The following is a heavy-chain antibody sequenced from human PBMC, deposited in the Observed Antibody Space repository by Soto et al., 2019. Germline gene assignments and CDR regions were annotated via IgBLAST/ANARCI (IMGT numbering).Heavy chain of an antibody. J-gene: IGHJ4*02. Sequence: PGGSLRLSCAASGFTFSTSAMKWVRQAPGKGLEWVSSISGSGDNTYYIDSVKGRFTISKDNSKNTLYLQMNSLRAEDSAVYYCANDSELTTVTKYWGQGTLVTVSS. V-gene: IGHV3-23*01. D-gene: IGHD4-17*01. CDR3: ANDSELTTVTKY. CDR1: GFTFSTSA. CDR2: ISGSGDNT.